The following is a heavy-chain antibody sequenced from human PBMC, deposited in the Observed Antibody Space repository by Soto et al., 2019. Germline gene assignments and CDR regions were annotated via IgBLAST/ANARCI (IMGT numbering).Heavy chain of an antibody. D-gene: IGHD2-15*01. J-gene: IGHJ5*02. V-gene: IGHV3-53*01. CDR3: ARDCAGGTCYPALGA. CDR1: GFAVSDSY. Sequence: EVQLVESGGGLIQPGGSLRLSCAASGFAVSDSYMSWVRQAPGRGLQWVSFTYSGGSTYYADSVKGRFTISRDNSKNTLSLQMNSLRAEDTAVYYCARDCAGGTCYPALGAWGQGTLVTVSS. CDR2: TYSGGST.